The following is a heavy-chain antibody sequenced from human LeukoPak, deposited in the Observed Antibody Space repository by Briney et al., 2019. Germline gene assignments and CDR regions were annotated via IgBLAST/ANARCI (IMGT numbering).Heavy chain of an antibody. CDR3: ARSVQDSSGQIY. Sequence: GGSLRLSCAASGFTFSSYSMNWVRQAPGKGLEWVSSISSSSSYIYYADSVKGRFTISRDNAKNSLYLQMNSLRAEDTAVYYCARSVQDSSGQIYRGQGTLVTVSS. J-gene: IGHJ4*02. CDR2: ISSSSSYI. CDR1: GFTFSSYS. D-gene: IGHD3-22*01. V-gene: IGHV3-21*01.